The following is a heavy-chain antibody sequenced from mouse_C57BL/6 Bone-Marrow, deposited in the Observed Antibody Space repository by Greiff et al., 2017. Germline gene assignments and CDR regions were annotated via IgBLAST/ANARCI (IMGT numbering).Heavy chain of an antibody. J-gene: IGHJ1*03. Sequence: QVQLQQPGADLVKPGASVKLSCKASGFTFTSYAINWVKQRPGQGLEWIGWIYPRDGSTKSNEQFKGKSTLTVDTSSSTAYLELHSLTSEDSAVYFCARLEFDGSSGDWYFDVWGTGTTVTVSS. CDR2: IYPRDGST. V-gene: IGHV1-85*01. D-gene: IGHD1-1*01. CDR3: ARLEFDGSSGDWYFDV. CDR1: GFTFTSYA.